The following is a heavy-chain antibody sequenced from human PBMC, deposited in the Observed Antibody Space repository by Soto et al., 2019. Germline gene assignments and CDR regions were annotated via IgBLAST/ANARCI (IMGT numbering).Heavy chain of an antibody. CDR3: AKGYYDISGYYAPFDY. CDR2: VSGSGDST. Sequence: GGSLRLSCATSGFTFSNYAMNWVRQAPGKGLEWVSAVSGSGDSTYYVDSVRGRFTISRDNSKNTLYLQMSSLRAEDTALYYCAKGYYDISGYYAPFDYWGQGTLVTVSS. J-gene: IGHJ4*02. V-gene: IGHV3-23*01. CDR1: GFTFSNYA. D-gene: IGHD3-22*01.